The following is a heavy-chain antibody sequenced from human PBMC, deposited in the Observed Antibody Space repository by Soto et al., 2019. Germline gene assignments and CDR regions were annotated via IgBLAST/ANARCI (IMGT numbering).Heavy chain of an antibody. D-gene: IGHD3-16*02. CDR3: ARDDYVWGSYRYTRNFDY. CDR2: INSDGSST. J-gene: IGHJ4*02. V-gene: IGHV3-74*01. Sequence: GGSLRLSCAASGFTFSSYWMHWVRQAPGKGLVWVSRINSDGSSTSYADSVKGRFTISRDNAKNTLYLQMNSLRAEDTAVYYCARDDYVWGSYRYTRNFDYWGQGTLVTVSS. CDR1: GFTFSSYW.